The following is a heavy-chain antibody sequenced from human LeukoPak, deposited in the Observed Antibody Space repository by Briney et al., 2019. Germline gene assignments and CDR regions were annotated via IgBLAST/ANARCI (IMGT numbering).Heavy chain of an antibody. J-gene: IGHJ3*02. Sequence: PSETLSLTCTVSGDSINNNNYYWGWIRQPPGKGLEWIGSIYYSGSTYYNPSLKSRVTISVDTSKNQFSLKLSSVTAADTAVYYCAREIGAIAAATDAFDIWGQGTMVTVSS. D-gene: IGHD6-13*01. CDR2: IYYSGST. V-gene: IGHV4-39*07. CDR3: AREIGAIAAATDAFDI. CDR1: GDSINNNNYY.